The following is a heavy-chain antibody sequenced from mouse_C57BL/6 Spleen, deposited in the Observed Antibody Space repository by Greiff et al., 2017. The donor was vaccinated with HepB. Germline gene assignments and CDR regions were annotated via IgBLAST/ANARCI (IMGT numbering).Heavy chain of an antibody. CDR1: GYTFTSYW. Sequence: QVQLQQPGAELVRPGSSVKLSCKASGYTFTSYWMHWVKQRPIQGLEWIGNIDPSDSETHYNQKFKDKATLTVDKSSSTAYMQLSSLTSEDSSVYYCARLEGYCSNYFDYWGQGTTLTVSS. J-gene: IGHJ2*01. CDR2: IDPSDSET. V-gene: IGHV1-52*01. CDR3: ARLEGYCSNYFDY. D-gene: IGHD1-1*01.